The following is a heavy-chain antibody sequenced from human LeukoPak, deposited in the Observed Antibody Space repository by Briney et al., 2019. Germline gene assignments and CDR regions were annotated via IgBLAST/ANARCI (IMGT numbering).Heavy chain of an antibody. D-gene: IGHD3-22*01. Sequence: GGSLRVSCAASGFTFSSYAMSWVRQAPGKGLEWVSAISGSGGSTYYADSVKGRFTISRDNSKNTLYLQMNSLRAEDTAVYYCAKDGVRHYYDSSGYYPEYFQHWGQGTLVTVSS. CDR3: AKDGVRHYYDSSGYYPEYFQH. CDR1: GFTFSSYA. CDR2: ISGSGGST. J-gene: IGHJ1*01. V-gene: IGHV3-23*01.